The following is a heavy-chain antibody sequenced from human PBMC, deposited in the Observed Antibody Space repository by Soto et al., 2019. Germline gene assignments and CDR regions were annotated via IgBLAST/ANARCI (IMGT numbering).Heavy chain of an antibody. Sequence: ASVKVSCKASGYTFTSYGISWVRQAPGQGLEWMGWISAYNGNTNYAQKLQGRVTMTTDTSTSTAYMELRSLRSDDTAVYYCAITGPHSSGWYRWFDPWGQGTLVTVSS. V-gene: IGHV1-18*01. D-gene: IGHD6-19*01. CDR1: GYTFTSYG. CDR3: AITGPHSSGWYRWFDP. J-gene: IGHJ5*02. CDR2: ISAYNGNT.